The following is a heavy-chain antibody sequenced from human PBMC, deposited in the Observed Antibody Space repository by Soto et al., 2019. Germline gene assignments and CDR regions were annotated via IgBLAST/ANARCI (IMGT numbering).Heavy chain of an antibody. V-gene: IGHV3-23*01. D-gene: IGHD3-22*01. Sequence: GSLRLSCAASGFTFSSYAMSWVRQAPGKGLEWVSAISGSGGSTYYADSVKGRFTISRDNSKNTLYLQMNSLRAEDTAVYYCAKSHYYDSSGYDDAFDIWGQGTMVTVSS. CDR1: GFTFSSYA. J-gene: IGHJ3*02. CDR3: AKSHYYDSSGYDDAFDI. CDR2: ISGSGGST.